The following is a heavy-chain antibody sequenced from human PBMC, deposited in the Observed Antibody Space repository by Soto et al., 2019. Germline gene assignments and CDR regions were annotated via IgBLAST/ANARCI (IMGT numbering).Heavy chain of an antibody. Sequence: PGGSLRLSCAASGFTFNTYGMHWVRQAPGKGLEWVAVISYDGSEKYYVDSVKGRFTISKDNSKNTLYLQMNSLRPEDTAVYYCAKSPNFYCSSPNCYKYYFDLWGQGTQVTVFS. CDR3: AKSPNFYCSSPNCYKYYFDL. V-gene: IGHV3-30*18. J-gene: IGHJ4*02. CDR2: ISYDGSEK. CDR1: GFTFNTYG. D-gene: IGHD2-2*02.